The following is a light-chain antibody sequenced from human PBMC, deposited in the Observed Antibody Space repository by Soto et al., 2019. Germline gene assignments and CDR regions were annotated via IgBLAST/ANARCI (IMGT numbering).Light chain of an antibody. CDR1: GSDFGRYNR. J-gene: IGLJ3*02. V-gene: IGLV2-18*02. CDR3: RSFTTSDPWV. Sequence: QSALTQPPSVSGSPGQSVTISCTGTGSDFGRYNRVSWYQHTPGTAPKLLIYEVTNRPSGVPDRFSGSRSGNTASLTISGRQAEDDADYYCRSFTTSDPWVLGGGTKLTVL. CDR2: EVT.